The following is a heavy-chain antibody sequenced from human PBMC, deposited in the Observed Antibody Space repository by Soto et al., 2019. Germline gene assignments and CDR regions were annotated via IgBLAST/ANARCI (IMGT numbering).Heavy chain of an antibody. J-gene: IGHJ4*02. CDR1: GGSISSGGYS. Sequence: PSETLSLTCAVSGGSISSGGYSWSWIRQPPGKGLEWIGYIYHSGSTYYNPSLKSRVTISVDRSKNQFSLKLSSVTAADTAVYYCARSLGYCTNGVCPYHYWGQGTLVTVSS. D-gene: IGHD2-8*01. CDR2: IYHSGST. V-gene: IGHV4-30-2*01. CDR3: ARSLGYCTNGVCPYHY.